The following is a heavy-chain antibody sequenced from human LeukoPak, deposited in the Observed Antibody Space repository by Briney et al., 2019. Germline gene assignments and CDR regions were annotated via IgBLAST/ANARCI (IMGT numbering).Heavy chain of an antibody. J-gene: IGHJ4*02. CDR3: AKAPSGGSWRFDY. V-gene: IGHV3-30*02. CDR2: IRYDGSNK. CDR1: GFTFSSYG. D-gene: IGHD2-15*01. Sequence: GGSLRLTCAASGFTFSSYGMHWVRQAPGKGLEWVAFIRYDGSNKYYADSVKGRFTISRDNSKNTLYLQMNSLRAEDTAVYYCAKAPSGGSWRFDYWGQGTLVTVSS.